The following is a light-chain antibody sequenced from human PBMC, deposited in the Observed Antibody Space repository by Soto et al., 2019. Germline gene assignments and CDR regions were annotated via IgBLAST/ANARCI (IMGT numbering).Light chain of an antibody. J-gene: IGKJ2*01. V-gene: IGKV1-39*01. Sequence: DIQMTPSPSSLTAFVGDRVSITCRASQSINNYLNWYQQKPGKAPKLLIHAASSLQSGVPLRFSGSGSGTDFTLTISNLQTEDFATYFCQQSFSTPTYTFGQGTKLEIK. CDR1: QSINNY. CDR3: QQSFSTPTYT. CDR2: AAS.